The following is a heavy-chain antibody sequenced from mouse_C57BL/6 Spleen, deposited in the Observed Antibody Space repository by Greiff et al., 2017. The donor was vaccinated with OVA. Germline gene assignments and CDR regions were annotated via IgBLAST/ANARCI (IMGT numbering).Heavy chain of an antibody. Sequence: EVQVVESGGGLVQPGGSMKLSCVASGFTFSNYWMNWVRQSPEKGLEWVAQIRLKSDNYATHYAESVKGRFTISRDDSKSSVYLQMNNLRAEDTGIYYCTENYSNYRFAYWGQGTLVTVSA. D-gene: IGHD2-5*01. CDR1: GFTFSNYW. CDR3: TENYSNYRFAY. V-gene: IGHV6-3*01. J-gene: IGHJ3*01. CDR2: IRLKSDNYAT.